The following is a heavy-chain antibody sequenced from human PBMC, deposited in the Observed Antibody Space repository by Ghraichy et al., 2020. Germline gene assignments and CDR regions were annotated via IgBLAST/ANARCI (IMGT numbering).Heavy chain of an antibody. Sequence: ESLNISCTVSGYSIRSGYFWGWIRQPPGKGLEWIGRIYHTGNTHYNPSLKSRVTISVDTSKNQFSLRLTSVTAADTAVYYCATLAVAGPLDYWGQGTLVTVSS. J-gene: IGHJ4*02. CDR1: GYSIRSGYF. CDR3: ATLAVAGPLDY. V-gene: IGHV4-38-2*02. CDR2: IYHTGNT. D-gene: IGHD6-19*01.